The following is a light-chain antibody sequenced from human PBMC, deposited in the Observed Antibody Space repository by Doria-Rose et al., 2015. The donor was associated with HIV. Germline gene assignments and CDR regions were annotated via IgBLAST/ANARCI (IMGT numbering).Light chain of an antibody. CDR3: NSYTTSSTHNYV. J-gene: IGLJ1*01. CDR2: DVS. V-gene: IGLV2-14*03. Sequence: APKLMIYDVSNRPSGVSNRSSGSKSGDTASLIISGLQAEDEADYYCNSYTTSSTHNYVFGTGTKVTVL.